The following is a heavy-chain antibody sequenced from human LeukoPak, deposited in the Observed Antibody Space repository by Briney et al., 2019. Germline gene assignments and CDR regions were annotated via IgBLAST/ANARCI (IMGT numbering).Heavy chain of an antibody. CDR1: GFSFSSYG. CDR2: IWYDGSHT. CDR3: EARRRDGDNFLDY. Sequence: GGSLRLSCAVSGFSFSSYGMRWVRQAPGKGLEWVGDIWYDGSHTYYADSVKGRFSISRDNSMNTLYMQMNSLRAEDTAVYYCEARRRDGDNFLDYWGQGTLVTVSS. D-gene: IGHD5-24*01. V-gene: IGHV3-33*01. J-gene: IGHJ4*02.